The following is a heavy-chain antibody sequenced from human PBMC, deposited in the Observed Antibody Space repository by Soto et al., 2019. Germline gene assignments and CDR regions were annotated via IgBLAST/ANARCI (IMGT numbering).Heavy chain of an antibody. CDR2: IYYSGST. CDR1: GGSISSGGYY. Sequence: QVQLQESGPGLVKPSQTLSLTCTVSGGSISSGGYYWSWIRQHPGKGLAWIGYIYYSGSTYYNPSLKSRVTISVDTSKNQFSLKLSSVTAADTAVYYCAREFGSSWYRGYAFDIWGQGTMVTVSS. D-gene: IGHD6-13*01. J-gene: IGHJ3*02. V-gene: IGHV4-31*03. CDR3: AREFGSSWYRGYAFDI.